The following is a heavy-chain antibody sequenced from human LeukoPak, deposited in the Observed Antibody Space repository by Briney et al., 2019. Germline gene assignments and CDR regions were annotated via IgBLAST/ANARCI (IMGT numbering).Heavy chain of an antibody. Sequence: SETLSLTCTVSGGSISSYYWSWIRQPPGKGLEWIGYIYYSGSTNYNPSLKSRVTISVDTSKNQFSLKLSSVTAADTAVYYCARGGYYYVLVAFDIWGQGTMVTVSS. J-gene: IGHJ3*02. CDR1: GGSISSYY. CDR3: ARGGYYYVLVAFDI. CDR2: IYYSGST. V-gene: IGHV4-59*08. D-gene: IGHD3-10*02.